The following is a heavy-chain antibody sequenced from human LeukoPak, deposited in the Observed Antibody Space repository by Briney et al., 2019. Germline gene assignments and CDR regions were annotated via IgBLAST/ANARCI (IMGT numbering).Heavy chain of an antibody. CDR2: IWYDGSNK. Sequence: GGSLRLSCAASGFTFSSYGMHWVRQAPGRGLEWVAVIWYDGSNKYYADSVKGRFTISRDNSKNTLYLQMNSLRAEDTAVYYCAVRGADFDYWGQGTLVTVSS. CDR3: AVRGADFDY. CDR1: GFTFSSYG. V-gene: IGHV3-33*01. D-gene: IGHD3-10*01. J-gene: IGHJ4*02.